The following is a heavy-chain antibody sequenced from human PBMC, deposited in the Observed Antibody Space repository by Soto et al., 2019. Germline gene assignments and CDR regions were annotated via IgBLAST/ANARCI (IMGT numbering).Heavy chain of an antibody. CDR1: GFTFSDYY. CDR2: ISSRSSTI. J-gene: IGHJ4*02. D-gene: IGHD2-8*01. CDR3: ASGTNGAFFVY. V-gene: IGHV3-11*01. Sequence: QVQLVESGGGLVKPGGSLILSCAASGFTFSDYYMSWIRQAPGKGLEWVSYISSRSSTIFYADSVKGRFTISRDNVKNSLYLQMNSLIAEDTAVYYCASGTNGAFFVYWGQGILVTVSS.